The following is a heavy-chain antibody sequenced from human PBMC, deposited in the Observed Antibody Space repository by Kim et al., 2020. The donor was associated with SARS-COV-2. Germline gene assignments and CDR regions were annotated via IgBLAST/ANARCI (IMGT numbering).Heavy chain of an antibody. CDR1: GFTFSGYA. CDR3: SSVGATDYYYGVGV. J-gene: IGHJ6*01. CDR2: IRSNANSYAT. Sequence: GGSLRLSCAASGFTFSGYAMHWVRQASGKGLEWVGRIRSNANSYATAYVVSGQGTFTIYRDDSKQKAHMNRISPEDTAVAYCSSVGATDYYYGVGVWGQG. V-gene: IGHV3-73*01. D-gene: IGHD1-26*01.